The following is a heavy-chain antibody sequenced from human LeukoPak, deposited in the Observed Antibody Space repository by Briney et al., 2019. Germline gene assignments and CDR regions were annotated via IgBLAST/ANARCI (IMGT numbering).Heavy chain of an antibody. V-gene: IGHV1-69*06. CDR3: ARPYYYYGSGSYFPAAFDI. D-gene: IGHD3-10*01. J-gene: IGHJ3*02. CDR1: GGTFSSYA. Sequence: VASVKVSCKASGGTFSSYAISWVRQAPGQGLEWMGGIIPIFGTANYAQKFQGRVTITADKSTSTAYMELSSLRSEDTAVYYCARPYYYYGSGSYFPAAFDIWGQGTMVTVSS. CDR2: IIPIFGTA.